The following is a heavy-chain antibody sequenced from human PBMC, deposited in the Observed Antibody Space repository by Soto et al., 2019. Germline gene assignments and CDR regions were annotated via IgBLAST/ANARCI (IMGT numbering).Heavy chain of an antibody. D-gene: IGHD2-21*02. J-gene: IGHJ4*02. CDR3: ARSPLAYCGGDCRNPNPGYFGY. CDR1: GYTFTSYG. Sequence: ASVKVSSKASGYTFTSYGISWVRQAPGQGLEWMGWISAYNGNTNYAQKLQGRVTMTTDTSTSTAYMELRSLRSDDTAVYYCARSPLAYCGGDCRNPNPGYFGYWGQGTLVTGSS. CDR2: ISAYNGNT. V-gene: IGHV1-18*01.